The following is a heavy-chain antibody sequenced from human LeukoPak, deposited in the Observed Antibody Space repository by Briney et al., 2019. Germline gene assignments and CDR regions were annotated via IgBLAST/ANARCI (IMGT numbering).Heavy chain of an antibody. V-gene: IGHV1-18*01. D-gene: IGHD3-9*01. CDR1: GHTFTSYG. CDR3: ARDIQMGDILTGYISYYYYYMDV. J-gene: IGHJ6*03. CDR2: ISAYNGNT. Sequence: ASVKVSCKASGHTFTSYGISWVRQAPGQGLEWMGWISAYNGNTNYAQKLQGRVTMTTDTSTSTAYMELRSLRSDDTAVYYCARDIQMGDILTGYISYYYYYMDVWGKGTTVTVSS.